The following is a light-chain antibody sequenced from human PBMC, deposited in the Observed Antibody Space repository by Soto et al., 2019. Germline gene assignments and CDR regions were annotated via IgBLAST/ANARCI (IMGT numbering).Light chain of an antibody. CDR1: SSDVGGYNY. J-gene: IGLJ2*01. V-gene: IGLV2-14*01. Sequence: QSALTQPASVSGSPGQSITISCTGTSSDVGGYNYVSWYQQHPGIAPKLMIYEVSNRPSGVSNRFSGSKSGNTASLTISGLQAEDEADYYCSSYTSSSNLNVVFGGGTKVTVL. CDR3: SSYTSSSNLNVV. CDR2: EVS.